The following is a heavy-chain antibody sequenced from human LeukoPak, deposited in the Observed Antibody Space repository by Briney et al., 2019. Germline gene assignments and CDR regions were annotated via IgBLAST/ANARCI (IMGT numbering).Heavy chain of an antibody. V-gene: IGHV1-46*01. J-gene: IGHJ4*02. Sequence: ASVKVSSKASGYTFTSYYMHWVRQAPGQGLEWMGIINPSGGSTSYAQKFQGRVTMTRDTSTSTVYMELSSLRSEDTAVYYCAREASYYYDSSGSPPSNFDYWGQGTLVTVSS. CDR1: GYTFTSYY. CDR3: AREASYYYDSSGSPPSNFDY. D-gene: IGHD3-22*01. CDR2: INPSGGST.